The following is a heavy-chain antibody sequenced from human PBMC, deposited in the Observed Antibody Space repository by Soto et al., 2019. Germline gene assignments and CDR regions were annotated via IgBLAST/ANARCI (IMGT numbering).Heavy chain of an antibody. V-gene: IGHV3-33*01. D-gene: IGHD6-13*01. J-gene: IGHJ1*01. CDR1: GFTFSSYC. CDR2: IWYDGSNK. CDR3: AREVAAASEYFQH. Sequence: PGGSLSLSCAASGFTFSSYCMHWVRQAPGKGLEWVAVIWYDGSNKYYADSVKGRFTISRDNSKNTLYLQMNSLRAEDTAVYYCAREVAAASEYFQHWGQGTLVPVP.